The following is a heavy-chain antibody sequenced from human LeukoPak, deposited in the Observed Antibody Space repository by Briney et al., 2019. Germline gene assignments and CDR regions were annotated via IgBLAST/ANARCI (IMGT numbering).Heavy chain of an antibody. Sequence: GGSLRLSCAASGFTFSNYNMNWVRQAPGKGLEWVSYISSSGSTIYYADSVKGRFTISRDNAKNSLYLQMNSLRAEDTAVYYCARGRYSGYEGRDYYYYYMDVWGKGTTVTISS. J-gene: IGHJ6*03. V-gene: IGHV3-48*04. D-gene: IGHD5-12*01. CDR2: ISSSGSTI. CDR1: GFTFSNYN. CDR3: ARGRYSGYEGRDYYYYYMDV.